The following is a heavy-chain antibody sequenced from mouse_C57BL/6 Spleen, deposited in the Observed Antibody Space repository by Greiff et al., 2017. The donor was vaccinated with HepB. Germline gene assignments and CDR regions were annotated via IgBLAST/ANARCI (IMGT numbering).Heavy chain of an antibody. Sequence: VKQSCKASGYTFTSYWMHWVKQRPIQGLEWIGNIDPSDSETHYNQKFKDKATLTVDKSSSTAYMQLSSLTSEDSAVYYCARTVYYGNWYFDVWGTGTTVTVSS. CDR2: IDPSDSET. CDR3: ARTVYYGNWYFDV. V-gene: IGHV1-52*01. J-gene: IGHJ1*03. D-gene: IGHD2-1*01. CDR1: GYTFTSYW.